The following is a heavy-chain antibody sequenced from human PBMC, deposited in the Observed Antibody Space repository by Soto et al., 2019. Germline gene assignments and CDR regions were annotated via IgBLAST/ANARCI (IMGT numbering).Heavy chain of an antibody. CDR3: ARDRSGSGWFNAFDI. V-gene: IGHV6-1*01. J-gene: IGHJ3*02. Sequence: SQTLSLTCAISVDSVVSSTAAWNWIRQSPSRGLEWMGRTYYRSKWYNDYAVSVKSRITITPDTSKHQFSLQLNSVTPEDTAVYYCARDRSGSGWFNAFDIWGHGPLVTVS. D-gene: IGHD6-19*01. CDR2: TYYRSKWYN. CDR1: VDSVVSSTAA.